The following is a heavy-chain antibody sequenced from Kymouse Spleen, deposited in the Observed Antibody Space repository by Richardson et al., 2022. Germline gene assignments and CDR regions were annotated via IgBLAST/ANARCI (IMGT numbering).Heavy chain of an antibody. J-gene: IGHJ4*02. V-gene: IGHV4-39*01. CDR1: GGSISSSSYY. D-gene: IGHD3-22*01. CDR3: ARHYYDSSGYYLFDY. CDR2: IYYSGST. Sequence: QLQLQESGPGLVKPSETLSLTCTVSGGSISSSSYYWGWIRQPPGKGLEWIGSIYYSGSTYYNPSLKSRVTISVDTSKNQFSLKLSSVTAADTAVYYCARHYYDSSGYYLFDYWGQGTLVTVSS.